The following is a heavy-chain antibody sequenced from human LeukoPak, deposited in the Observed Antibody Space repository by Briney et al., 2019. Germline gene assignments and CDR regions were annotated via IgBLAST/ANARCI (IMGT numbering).Heavy chain of an antibody. CDR2: IIPIFGTA. D-gene: IGHD3-22*01. Sequence: SVKVSCKASRGTFSSYAISWVRQAPGQGLEWMGGIIPIFGTANYAQKFQGRVTITTDESTSTAYMELSSLRSEDTAVYYCARGREDYYDSSGALLDAFDIWGQGTMVTVSS. J-gene: IGHJ3*02. CDR3: ARGREDYYDSSGALLDAFDI. CDR1: RGTFSSYA. V-gene: IGHV1-69*05.